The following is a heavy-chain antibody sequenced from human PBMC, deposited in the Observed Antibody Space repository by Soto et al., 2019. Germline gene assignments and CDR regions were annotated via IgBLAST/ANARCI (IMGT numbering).Heavy chain of an antibody. Sequence: QVQLVQSGGEVTKPGASVKVSCKSSGYTFTSYGVSWVRQAPGQGLEWLGWISVYTGNTKQAQKFQDRVTLTTEASTGTASLELRKVRSDDTAVYYCARDRCTTDRCYTHHFDVWGQGTTVTVSS. CDR3: ARDRCTTDRCYTHHFDV. D-gene: IGHD2-8*01. J-gene: IGHJ6*02. V-gene: IGHV1-18*04. CDR2: ISVYTGNT. CDR1: GYTFTSYG.